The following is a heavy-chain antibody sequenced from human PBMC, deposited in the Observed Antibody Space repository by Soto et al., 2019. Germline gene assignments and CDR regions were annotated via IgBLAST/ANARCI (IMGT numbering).Heavy chain of an antibody. J-gene: IGHJ4*02. D-gene: IGHD3-10*01. Sequence: SETLSLTCTVSGGSISSGDYYWSWIRQPPGKGLEWIGYIYYSGSTYYNPSLKSRVTISVDTSKNQFSLKLSSVTAADTAVYYCASRKSSPYFDYWGQGTLVAVSS. CDR3: ASRKSSPYFDY. CDR2: IYYSGST. CDR1: GGSISSGDYY. V-gene: IGHV4-30-4*01.